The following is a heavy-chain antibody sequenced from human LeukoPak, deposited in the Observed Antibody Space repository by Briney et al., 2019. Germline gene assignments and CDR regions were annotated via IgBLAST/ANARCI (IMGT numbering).Heavy chain of an antibody. Sequence: PGGSLRLSCAASGFTFSNYWMHWVCQAPGKGLVWVSRIGSDGISTSYADSVKGRFTISRDNAKNTLYLQMNSLRVEDTAVYYCTRSDWFDPWGQGTLVTVSS. V-gene: IGHV3-74*01. CDR2: IGSDGIST. CDR3: TRSDWFDP. J-gene: IGHJ5*02. CDR1: GFTFSNYW.